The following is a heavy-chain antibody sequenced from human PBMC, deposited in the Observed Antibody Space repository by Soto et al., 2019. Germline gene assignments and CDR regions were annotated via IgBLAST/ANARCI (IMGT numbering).Heavy chain of an antibody. J-gene: IGHJ4*02. CDR3: VRGRSFSVYDF. CDR2: IYPSGST. V-gene: IGHV4-4*07. CDR1: GGSISGHA. Sequence: QVHLQESGPGLVKPSETLSVSCTVSGGSISGHAWVWIRQSAGKGLEWIGHIYPSGSTSYNPSLSSRVTMSLDPSKNQVFLNLTSVTTADTAVFYCVRGRSFSVYDFWGPGMLVTVSS. D-gene: IGHD5-12*01.